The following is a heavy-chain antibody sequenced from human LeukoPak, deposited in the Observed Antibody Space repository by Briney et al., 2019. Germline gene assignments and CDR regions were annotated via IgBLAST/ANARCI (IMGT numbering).Heavy chain of an antibody. D-gene: IGHD1-1*01. V-gene: IGHV4-59*01. Sequence: PETLSLTCTVSGGSISSYYWSWIRQPPGKGLEWIGYIYYSGSTNYNPSLKSRVTISVDTSKNQFSLKLSSVTAADTAVYYCASLVNNWNDDNWFDPWGQGTLVTVSS. J-gene: IGHJ5*02. CDR3: ASLVNNWNDDNWFDP. CDR1: GGSISSYY. CDR2: IYYSGST.